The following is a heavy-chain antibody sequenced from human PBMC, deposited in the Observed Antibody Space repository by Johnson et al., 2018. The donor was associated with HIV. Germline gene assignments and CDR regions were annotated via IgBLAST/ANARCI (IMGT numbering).Heavy chain of an antibody. J-gene: IGHJ3*01. Sequence: VQLVESGGGLVQPGGSLRLSCAASGFTFTNAWMSWVRQAPGRGLEWVGRIKSKIEGGTTDYAAPVKGRFTISRDDSKNTLYLQMNSLKTDDTAVYYCTTDLPYCSGHDCYNAFDLWGQGTTV. CDR2: IKSKIEGGTT. CDR1: GFTFTNAW. D-gene: IGHD2-15*01. CDR3: TTDLPYCSGHDCYNAFDL. V-gene: IGHV3-15*01.